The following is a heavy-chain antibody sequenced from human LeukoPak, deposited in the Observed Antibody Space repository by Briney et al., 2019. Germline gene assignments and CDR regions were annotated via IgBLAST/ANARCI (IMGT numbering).Heavy chain of an antibody. CDR2: IYTSGST. J-gene: IGHJ3*02. CDR3: ARDYTYGSERRQNDAFDI. CDR1: GGSINSYY. D-gene: IGHD3-10*01. Sequence: SETLSLTCTVSGGSINSYYWSWIRQPAGKGLEWIGHIYTSGSTNYNPSLKSRVTMSVDTSKNQFSLKVNSVTAADTAVYYCARDYTYGSERRQNDAFDIWGQGTMVTVSS. V-gene: IGHV4-4*07.